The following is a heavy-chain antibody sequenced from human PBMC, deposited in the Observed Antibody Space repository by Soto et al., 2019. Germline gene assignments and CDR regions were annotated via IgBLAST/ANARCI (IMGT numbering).Heavy chain of an antibody. CDR1: GYYITSSW. V-gene: IGHV5-51*01. Sequence: GDSRKISSRGSGYYITSSWIGWVSQMPGKGLELMGIFFPADSETRYSPPFQGQVTVSADKSINTAYLQWSSLKASDTAIYYCVRRRGDGVLAHWGKGTRGIASS. CDR3: VRRRGDGVLAH. CDR2: FFPADSET. D-gene: IGHD3-10*01. J-gene: IGHJ4*02.